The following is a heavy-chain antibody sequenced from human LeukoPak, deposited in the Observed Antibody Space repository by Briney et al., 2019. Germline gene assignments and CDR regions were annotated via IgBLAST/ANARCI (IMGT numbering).Heavy chain of an antibody. Sequence: GGSLRLSCAASAFTFSNYWMHWVRQAPGKGLVWVSRISSDGSSTSYADSVKGRFTISRDNAENTLYLQMNSLRAEDTAVYYCVRTAPSAYGLLFDYWGQGTLVTVSS. V-gene: IGHV3-74*01. CDR1: AFTFSNYW. J-gene: IGHJ4*02. CDR3: VRTAPSAYGLLFDY. CDR2: ISSDGSST. D-gene: IGHD3-10*01.